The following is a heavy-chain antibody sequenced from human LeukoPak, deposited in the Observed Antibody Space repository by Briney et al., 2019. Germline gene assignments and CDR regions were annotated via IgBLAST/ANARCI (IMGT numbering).Heavy chain of an antibody. CDR3: ARAYYYDSSGYFDY. V-gene: IGHV3-20*04. J-gene: IGHJ4*02. Sequence: GRSLRLSCAASGFTFDDYGMSWVRQAPGKGLEWVSGINWNGGSTGYADSVKGRFTISRDNAKNSLYLQMNSLRAEDTALYYCARAYYYDSSGYFDYWGQGTLVTVSS. CDR2: INWNGGST. CDR1: GFTFDDYG. D-gene: IGHD3-22*01.